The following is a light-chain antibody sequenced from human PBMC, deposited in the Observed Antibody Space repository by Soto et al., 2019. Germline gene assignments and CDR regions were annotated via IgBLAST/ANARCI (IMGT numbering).Light chain of an antibody. V-gene: IGKV1-5*03. CDR2: KAS. Sequence: EIQMTQSPSTLSTSVGDRVTITCRASQSISSWLAWYQQKPGKAPELLIYKASTLESGVPSRFSGSGSGTEFTLAISSLQPDDSATYYCQQYNDNWTFGQGTKVDIK. J-gene: IGKJ1*01. CDR1: QSISSW. CDR3: QQYNDNWT.